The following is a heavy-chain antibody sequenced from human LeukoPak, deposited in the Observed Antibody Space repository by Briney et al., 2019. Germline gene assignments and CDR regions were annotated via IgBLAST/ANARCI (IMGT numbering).Heavy chain of an antibody. J-gene: IGHJ1*01. CDR2: ISGSGGST. Sequence: GGSLRLSCAASGFTFSSYAMSWVRQAPGKGLEWVSAISGSGGSTYYADSVKGRFTISRDNSKNTLYLQMNSLRAEDTAVYYCAKPTLLVVAASLHFQHWGQGTLVTVSS. D-gene: IGHD2-15*01. V-gene: IGHV3-23*01. CDR3: AKPTLLVVAASLHFQH. CDR1: GFTFSSYA.